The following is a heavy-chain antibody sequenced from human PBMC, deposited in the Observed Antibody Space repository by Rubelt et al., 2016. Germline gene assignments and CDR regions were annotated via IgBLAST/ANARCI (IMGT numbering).Heavy chain of an antibody. J-gene: IGHJ5*02. CDR3: ARGYCSSANCLFNWFDP. D-gene: IGHD2-2*01. Sequence: QVQLVLSGAEVKKPGASVKVSCKASGYTFTTYGISWVRQAPGQGLEWMGWIRTYNGNTNYAQKLQGRVTMTTDTSTSTAYMELRSLRSDDTAMYFCARGYCSSANCLFNWFDPWGQGTLVTVSS. CDR1: GYTFTTYG. CDR2: IRTYNGNT. V-gene: IGHV1-18*01.